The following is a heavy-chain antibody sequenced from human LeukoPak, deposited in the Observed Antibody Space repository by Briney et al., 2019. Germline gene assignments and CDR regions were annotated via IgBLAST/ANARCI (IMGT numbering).Heavy chain of an antibody. CDR2: ISSNGGST. V-gene: IGHV3-64*01. D-gene: IGHD3-3*01. Sequence: GGSLRLSCAASGFTFSSYAMHRVRQAPGKGLEYVSGISSNGGSTYYANFVKGRFTISRDNSKNTLYLQMGSLRAEDMAVYYCARDSSNFWSGYPNNYYFDYWGQGTLVTVSS. CDR3: ARDSSNFWSGYPNNYYFDY. J-gene: IGHJ4*02. CDR1: GFTFSSYA.